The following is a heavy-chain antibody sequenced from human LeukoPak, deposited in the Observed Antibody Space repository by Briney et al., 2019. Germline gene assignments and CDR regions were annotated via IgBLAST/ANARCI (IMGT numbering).Heavy chain of an antibody. D-gene: IGHD2-15*01. CDR1: GYSFTNYW. V-gene: IGHV5-51*01. J-gene: IGHJ5*02. CDR3: ARQGYCSGGSCYSNWFDP. Sequence: GESLKISCKGSGYSFTNYWIGWVRQMPGKGLEWMGIIYPGDSDTTYSPSFQGQVTISADKSISTAYLQWSSLKASDTAMYYCARQGYCSGGSCYSNWFDPWSQGTLVTVSS. CDR2: IYPGDSDT.